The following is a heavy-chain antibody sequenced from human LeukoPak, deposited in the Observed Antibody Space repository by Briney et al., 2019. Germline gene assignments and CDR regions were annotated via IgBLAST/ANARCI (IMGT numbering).Heavy chain of an antibody. CDR1: GGSISSHY. V-gene: IGHV4-59*11. J-gene: IGHJ4*02. Sequence: SETLSLTCTVSGGSISSHYWSWIRQPPGKGLEWIGYIYYSGSTNYNPSLKSRVTISVDTSKNQFSLKLRSVTAADTAVYYCARGETTVFDYWGQGTLVTVSS. CDR2: IYYSGST. CDR3: ARGETTVFDY. D-gene: IGHD4-11*01.